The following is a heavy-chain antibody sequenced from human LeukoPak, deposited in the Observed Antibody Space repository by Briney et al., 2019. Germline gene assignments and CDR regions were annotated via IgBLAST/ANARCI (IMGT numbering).Heavy chain of an antibody. Sequence: SETLSLTCTVSGGSISSGGYYWSWIRQHPGKGLEWIGYTYYSGSTYYNPSLKSRVTISVDTSKNQFSLKLSSVTAADTAVYYCARVGYSGYDFDYRGQGALVTVSS. D-gene: IGHD5-12*01. CDR2: TYYSGST. V-gene: IGHV4-31*03. J-gene: IGHJ4*02. CDR3: ARVGYSGYDFDY. CDR1: GGSISSGGYY.